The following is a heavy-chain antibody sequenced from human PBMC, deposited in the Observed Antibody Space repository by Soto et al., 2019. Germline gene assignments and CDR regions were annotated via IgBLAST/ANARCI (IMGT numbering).Heavy chain of an antibody. V-gene: IGHV1-69*01. CDR1: GGTFSSYA. J-gene: IGHJ3*02. D-gene: IGHD3-22*01. CDR3: ARDKIDYDSSGYYPGRDAFDN. CDR2: IIPIFGTA. Sequence: QVQLVQSGAEVKKPGSSVKVSCKASGGTFSSYAISWVRQAPGQGLEWMGGIIPIFGTANYAQKFQGRVTITADESTSTAYMELSSLRSEDTAVYYCARDKIDYDSSGYYPGRDAFDNWGQGTMVTVSS.